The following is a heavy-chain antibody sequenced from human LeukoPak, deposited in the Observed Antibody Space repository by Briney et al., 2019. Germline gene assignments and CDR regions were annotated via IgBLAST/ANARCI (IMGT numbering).Heavy chain of an antibody. CDR1: GGSISSGGYY. Sequence: SSETLSLTCTVSGGSISSGGYYWSWIRQHPGKGLEWIGYIYYTGSTYYNPSLKSRLSISEDTSKNQFSLKLTSVTAADTAVYYCARVPAHRAAGGASGIWGRGTMVTVSS. D-gene: IGHD6-13*01. CDR2: IYYTGST. CDR3: ARVPAHRAAGGASGI. J-gene: IGHJ3*02. V-gene: IGHV4-31*03.